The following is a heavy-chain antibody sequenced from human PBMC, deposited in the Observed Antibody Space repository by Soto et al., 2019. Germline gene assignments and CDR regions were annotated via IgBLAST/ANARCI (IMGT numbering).Heavy chain of an antibody. CDR3: GAEAYGDSVPGY. CDR1: GHTSATSY. D-gene: IGHD4-17*01. CDR2: INPSRGST. V-gene: IGHV1-46*01. J-gene: IGHJ4*02. Sequence: QVQLLQSGAEVKKPGAAVKVSCEASGHTSATSYIHWLRQAPGQGLEWMGIINPSRGSTSYAQRFQGRVTMSTDTSTKTVYLEISSLRSDDTAVYYCGAEAYGDSVPGYCGRGSLVTVSS.